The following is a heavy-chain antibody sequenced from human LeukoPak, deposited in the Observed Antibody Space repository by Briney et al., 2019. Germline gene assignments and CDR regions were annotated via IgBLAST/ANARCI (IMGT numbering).Heavy chain of an antibody. Sequence: SETLSLTCAVSGASISGSNYYWGWIRQPPGKGLEWIGSIYYSGSTYYNPSLKSRVTISVDTSKNQFSLKLSSVTAADTAVYYCARDGRLSNWFDPWGQGTLVTVSS. V-gene: IGHV4-39*07. CDR2: IYYSGST. D-gene: IGHD6-25*01. J-gene: IGHJ5*02. CDR3: ARDGRLSNWFDP. CDR1: GASISGSNYY.